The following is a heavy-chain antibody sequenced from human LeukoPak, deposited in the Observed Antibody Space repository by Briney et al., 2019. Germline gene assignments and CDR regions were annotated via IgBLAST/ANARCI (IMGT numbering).Heavy chain of an antibody. V-gene: IGHV1-2*04. CDR1: GYTFSDYF. CDR3: ARDLTSTSNWEFDH. J-gene: IGHJ4*02. CDR2: INPNTGGA. Sequence: ASVKVSCKASGYTFSDYFIHWVRQAPGQGLEWMVRINPNTGGAEYAPKFQGWVTMTRDTSISTAYVEVSRLISDDTAVYYCARDLTSTSNWEFDHWGQGTLVIVSS. D-gene: IGHD1-26*01.